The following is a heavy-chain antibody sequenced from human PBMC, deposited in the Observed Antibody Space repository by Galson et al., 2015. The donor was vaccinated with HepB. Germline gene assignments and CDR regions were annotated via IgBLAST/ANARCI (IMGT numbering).Heavy chain of an antibody. V-gene: IGHV5-10-1*01. D-gene: IGHD2-2*01. Sequence: QSGAEVKKPGESLRISCNGSGYSFTSYWISWVRQMPGKGLEWMGRIDPSDSYTNYSPSFQGHVTISADKSISTAYLQWSSLKASDTAMYYCAAYCSSTSCYADYYYYGMDVWGQGTTVTVSS. CDR2: IDPSDSYT. CDR3: AAYCSSTSCYADYYYYGMDV. CDR1: GYSFTSYW. J-gene: IGHJ6*02.